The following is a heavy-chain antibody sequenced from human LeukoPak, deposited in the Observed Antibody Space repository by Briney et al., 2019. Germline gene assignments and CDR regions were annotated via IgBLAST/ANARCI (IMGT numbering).Heavy chain of an antibody. D-gene: IGHD2-21*01. J-gene: IGHJ4*02. V-gene: IGHV1-2*02. CDR2: ITPNSGGT. CDR3: ARGLGGDLDY. Sequence: ASVKVSCKASGYTFTGYYMHWVRQAPGQGLEWMGWITPNSGGTKYAQKVQGRVTMTRDTSISTAYMELSRLRSDDTAVYYCARGLGGDLDYWGQGTLATVSS. CDR1: GYTFTGYY.